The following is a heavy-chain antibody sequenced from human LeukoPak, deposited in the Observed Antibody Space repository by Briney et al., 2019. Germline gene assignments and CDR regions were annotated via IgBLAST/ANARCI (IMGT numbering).Heavy chain of an antibody. V-gene: IGHV3-21*01. J-gene: IGHJ4*02. CDR3: ARVTIAAADY. CDR1: GFTFDDYA. CDR2: ISSSSSYI. Sequence: GGSLRLSCAASGFTFDDYAMHWVRHAPGKGLEWVSSISSSSSYIYYADSVKGRFTISRDNAKNSLYLQMNSLRAEDTAVYYCARVTIAAADYWGQGTLVTVSS. D-gene: IGHD6-13*01.